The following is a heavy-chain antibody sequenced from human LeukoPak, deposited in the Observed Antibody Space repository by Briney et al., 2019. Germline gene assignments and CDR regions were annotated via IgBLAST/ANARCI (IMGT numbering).Heavy chain of an antibody. J-gene: IGHJ5*02. Sequence: SETLSLTCAISGDSVSSNSVTWNWIGQSPSRGLEWLGRTYYRSAWYNDYAVSVRGRITVNPDTSKNQFSLHLNSVTPEDTAVYYYARRLTQYDCFDPWGQGILVTVSS. V-gene: IGHV6-1*01. CDR3: ARRLTQYDCFDP. CDR2: TYYRSAWYN. D-gene: IGHD2-2*01. CDR1: GDSVSSNSVT.